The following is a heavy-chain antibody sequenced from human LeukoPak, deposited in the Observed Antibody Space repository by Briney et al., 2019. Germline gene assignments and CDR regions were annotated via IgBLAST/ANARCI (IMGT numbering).Heavy chain of an antibody. V-gene: IGHV4-30-2*01. CDR2: IYHSGST. J-gene: IGHJ4*02. CDR1: GGSISSGGYS. D-gene: IGHD3-22*01. CDR3: ARARPMIVVVTPYYYFDY. Sequence: SQTLSLTCAVSGGSISSGGYSWSWIRQPPGKGLEWIGYIYHSGSTYYNPSLKSRVTISVDRSKNQFSLKLSSVTAADTAVYYCARARPMIVVVTPYYYFDYWGQGTLVTVSS.